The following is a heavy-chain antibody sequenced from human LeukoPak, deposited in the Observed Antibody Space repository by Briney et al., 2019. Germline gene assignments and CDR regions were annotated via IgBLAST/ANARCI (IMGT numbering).Heavy chain of an antibody. CDR3: ARMSHRGFFDS. J-gene: IGHJ4*02. D-gene: IGHD3-10*01. Sequence: PSETLSLTCTVSRGSISTTYWSWIRQPPGKGLEYIGYMYTTGRTNFNPSLKSRVTISVDTSRNQFSLNLSSVTATDTAVYYCARMSHRGFFDSWDQGTLVTVSS. V-gene: IGHV4-4*09. CDR2: MYTTGRT. CDR1: RGSISTTY.